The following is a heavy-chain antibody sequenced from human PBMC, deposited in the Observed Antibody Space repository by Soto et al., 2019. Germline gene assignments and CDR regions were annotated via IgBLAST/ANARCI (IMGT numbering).Heavy chain of an antibody. CDR3: AKPKRSTYYYDSSGYGHFDY. D-gene: IGHD3-22*01. CDR2: ISYDGSNK. CDR1: GFTFSSYG. V-gene: IGHV3-30*18. J-gene: IGHJ4*02. Sequence: QVQLVESGGGVVQPGRSLRLSCAASGFTFSSYGMHWVRQAPGKGLEWVAVISYDGSNKYYADSVKGRFTISRDNSKNTLYLQMNSLRAEDKAVYYCAKPKRSTYYYDSSGYGHFDYWGQGTLVTVSS.